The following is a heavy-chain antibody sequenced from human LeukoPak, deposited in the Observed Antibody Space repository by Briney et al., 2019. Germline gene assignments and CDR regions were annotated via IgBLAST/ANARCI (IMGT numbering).Heavy chain of an antibody. CDR3: ARDARSGYSYGPKVDY. J-gene: IGHJ4*02. CDR1: GYTFTGYY. Sequence: GASVKVSCKASGYTFTGYYMHCVRQAPGQGVEWMGWINPNSGGTNYAQKFQGRVTMTRDTSISTAYMELSRLRSDDTAVYYCARDARSGYSYGPKVDYWGQGTLVTVSS. D-gene: IGHD5-18*01. CDR2: INPNSGGT. V-gene: IGHV1-2*02.